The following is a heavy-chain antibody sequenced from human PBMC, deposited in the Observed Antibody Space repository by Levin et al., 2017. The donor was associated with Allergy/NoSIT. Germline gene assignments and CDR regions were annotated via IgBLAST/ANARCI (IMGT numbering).Heavy chain of an antibody. Sequence: GGSLRLSCAASGFTFSSYGMHWVRQAPGKGLEWVAVIWYDGSNKYYADSVKGRFTISRDNSKNTLYLQMNSLRAEDTAVYYCARESSAAKEAIRHYFDYWGQGTLVTVSS. D-gene: IGHD3-10*01. CDR3: ARESSAAKEAIRHYFDY. V-gene: IGHV3-33*01. J-gene: IGHJ4*02. CDR2: IWYDGSNK. CDR1: GFTFSSYG.